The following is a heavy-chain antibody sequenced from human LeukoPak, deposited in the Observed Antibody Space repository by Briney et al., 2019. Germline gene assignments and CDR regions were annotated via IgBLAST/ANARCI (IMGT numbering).Heavy chain of an antibody. D-gene: IGHD6-13*01. CDR3: ARSPRVAAAGSRYYFDY. CDR1: GGSISNSIYY. J-gene: IGHJ4*02. CDR2: IYYSGST. V-gene: IGHV4-39*01. Sequence: PSETLSLTCIVSGGSISNSIYYWGWIRQPPGKGLEWIGTIYYSGSTYYNPSLKSRVTISVDTSKNQFSLKLSSVTAADTAVYYCARSPRVAAAGSRYYFDYWGQGTLVTVSS.